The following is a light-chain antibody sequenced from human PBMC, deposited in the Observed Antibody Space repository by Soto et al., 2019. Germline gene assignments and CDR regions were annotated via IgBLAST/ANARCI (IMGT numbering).Light chain of an antibody. J-gene: IGKJ5*01. V-gene: IGKV3-11*01. CDR2: DGS. CDR3: QQRSDWPPIT. Sequence: EIVLTQSPDTLSLSPGDRATLSCMASQSVNSYLAWYQQKPGQAPRLLIYDGSNRATGIPARFSGSGSGTDFTLTISSLEPEDFAVYYCQQRSDWPPITFGQGTRLEIK. CDR1: QSVNSY.